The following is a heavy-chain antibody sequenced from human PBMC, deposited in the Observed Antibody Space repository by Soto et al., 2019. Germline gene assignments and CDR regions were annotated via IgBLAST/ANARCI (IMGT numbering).Heavy chain of an antibody. D-gene: IGHD3-9*01. CDR3: AHNFDWFAFDY. Sequence: QITLKESGPTLVKPTQTLTLTCTFSGFSLSTSGVGVGWIRQPPGKALEWLALIYWDDDKRYSPSLKSRLTXTXVTSKNQVVLTMTNMDPVDTATYYCAHNFDWFAFDYWGQGTLVTVSS. J-gene: IGHJ4*02. V-gene: IGHV2-5*02. CDR2: IYWDDDK. CDR1: GFSLSTSGVG.